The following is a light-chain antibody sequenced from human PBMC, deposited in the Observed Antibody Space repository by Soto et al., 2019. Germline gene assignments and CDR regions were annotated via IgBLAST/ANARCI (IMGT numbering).Light chain of an antibody. CDR1: LSINNW. CDR2: DAS. J-gene: IGKJ4*01. CDR3: QHYNTYSGA. V-gene: IGKV1-5*01. Sequence: DIQMTQSPSTLSASVGDRVSITCRASLSINNWLAWYQQKPGKAPKLLIFDASSLEGGVPSRFSGSGSGSEFTLTISSLQPDDFATYYCQHYNTYSGAFGGGTKVELK.